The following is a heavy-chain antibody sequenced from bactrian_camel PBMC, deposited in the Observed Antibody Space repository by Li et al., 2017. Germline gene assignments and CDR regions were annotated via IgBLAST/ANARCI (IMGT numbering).Heavy chain of an antibody. CDR3: AADLRSGSWTPLAPYEYNY. V-gene: IGHV3S53*01. J-gene: IGHJ4*01. D-gene: IGHD2*01. CDR1: GIHLSSAFC. CDR2: IDSFGRT. Sequence: HVQLVESGGGLVQPGGSLRLSCAGTGIHLSSAFCVGWFRQVPGKEREGVAGIDSFGRTTYAPSVKGRFTNSAEDNALSAAYLQMTGLLPEDTAMYYCAADLRSGSWTPLAPYEYNYWGQGTQVTVS.